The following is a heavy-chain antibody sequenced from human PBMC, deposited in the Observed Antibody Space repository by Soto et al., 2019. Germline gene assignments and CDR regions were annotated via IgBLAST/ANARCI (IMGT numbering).Heavy chain of an antibody. CDR2: MNPNSGDT. V-gene: IGHV1-8*01. D-gene: IGHD3-10*01. Sequence: ASVKVSCKTSGYTFSTYDINWVRQAPGQGLEWMGWMNPNSGDTGYAQKFLGRLTMTRDSSTRTVYMELSSLNSEDTAVYYCARVNYYGSGSYQDFFYFYALDVWGEGTTVTVSS. J-gene: IGHJ6*04. CDR3: ARVNYYGSGSYQDFFYFYALDV. CDR1: GYTFSTYD.